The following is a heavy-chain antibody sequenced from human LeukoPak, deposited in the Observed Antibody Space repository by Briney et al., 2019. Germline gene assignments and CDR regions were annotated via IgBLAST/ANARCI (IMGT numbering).Heavy chain of an antibody. J-gene: IGHJ4*02. D-gene: IGHD3-10*01. V-gene: IGHV4-34*09. CDR2: INPSGGT. Sequence: SETLSLTCAVSGGSFNGYYWSWIRQPPGKGLEWIGEINPSGGTNYNPSLKSRVTISVDTSKNQFSLKLSSVTAADTAVYYCARDRGSGSYYNAWGQGTLVTVSS. CDR3: ARDRGSGSYYNA. CDR1: GGSFNGYY.